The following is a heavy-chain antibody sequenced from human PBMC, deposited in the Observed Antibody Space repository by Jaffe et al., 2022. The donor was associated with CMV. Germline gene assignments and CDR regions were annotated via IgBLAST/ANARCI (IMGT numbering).Heavy chain of an antibody. Sequence: QLYLQESGPGLVKPSETLSLTCTVSGGSINSPSYLWGWVRQPPGKGLEWIGSIYSRGGTYYNPSLKGRVTITLDTSRNQVSLRMRPVTAEDTAVYYCARHPRPLPVTHFDFWGRGTLVAVSS. CDR2: IYSRGGT. CDR1: GGSINSPSYL. V-gene: IGHV4-39*01. J-gene: IGHJ4*02. D-gene: IGHD3-10*01. CDR3: ARHPRPLPVTHFDF.